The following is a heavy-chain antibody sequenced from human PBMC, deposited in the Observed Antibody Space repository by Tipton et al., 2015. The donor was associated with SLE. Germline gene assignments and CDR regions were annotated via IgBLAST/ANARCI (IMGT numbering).Heavy chain of an antibody. CDR1: GFAFEIYS. J-gene: IGHJ4*02. Sequence: SLRLSCAASGFAFEIYSMHWVRQAPGKGLEWISYISPGGALIYYADSVKGRFTISRDNAKNSLSLQMNSLRVDDTAVYYCATESGRGYGSCWWMCLWGQGTLVTVSS. D-gene: IGHD6-19*01. CDR2: ISPGGALI. CDR3: ATESGRGYGSCWWMCL. V-gene: IGHV3-48*01.